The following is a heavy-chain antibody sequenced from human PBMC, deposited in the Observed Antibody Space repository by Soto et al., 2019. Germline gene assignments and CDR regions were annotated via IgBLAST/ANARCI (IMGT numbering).Heavy chain of an antibody. CDR2: IYYSGST. V-gene: IGHV4-30-4*01. D-gene: IGHD4-17*01. J-gene: IGHJ5*02. Sequence: SETLSLTCTVSGGSISSGDYYWSWIRQPPGKGLEWIGYIYYSGSTYYNPSLKSRVTISVDTSKNQFSLKLSSVTAADTAVYYCARDKAGMTTVVKNWFDPWGQGTLVTVS. CDR3: ARDKAGMTTVVKNWFDP. CDR1: GGSISSGDYY.